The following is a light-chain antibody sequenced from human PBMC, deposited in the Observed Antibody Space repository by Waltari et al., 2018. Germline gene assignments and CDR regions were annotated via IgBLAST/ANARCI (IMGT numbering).Light chain of an antibody. CDR1: QNIGLY. CDR3: QQYKDYLGT. CDR2: KTS. V-gene: IGKV1-5*03. J-gene: IGKJ1*01. Sequence: DIQMTKTPSTMSASVGSRLTITCRASQNIGLYWAWYQQRPGTAPKLLIYKTSVIQNGVPPRFSGSGSGTEFTLTISSLQSDDFATYYCQQYKDYLGTFGQGTKVEV.